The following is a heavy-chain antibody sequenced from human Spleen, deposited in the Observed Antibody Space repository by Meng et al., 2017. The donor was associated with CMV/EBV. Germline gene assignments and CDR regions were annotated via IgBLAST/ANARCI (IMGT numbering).Heavy chain of an antibody. Sequence: SRGPITSSNWWSWVRQPPGKGLEWIGEIYHSGRTNYNPSLKSRVTISVDTSKNQFSLKLSSVTAADTAVYYCARAGGILWFGEPSDYWGQGTLVTVSS. D-gene: IGHD3-10*01. CDR2: IYHSGRT. CDR3: ARAGGILWFGEPSDY. J-gene: IGHJ4*02. CDR1: RGPITSSNW. V-gene: IGHV4-4*02.